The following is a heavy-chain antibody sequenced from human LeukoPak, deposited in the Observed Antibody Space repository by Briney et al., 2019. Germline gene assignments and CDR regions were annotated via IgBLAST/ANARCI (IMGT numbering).Heavy chain of an antibody. CDR1: GYTFTNYG. Sequence: ASVKVSCKASGYTFTNYGISWVRQATGQGLEWMGWMNPNSGNTGYAQKFQGRVTMTRNTSISTAYMELSSLRSEDTAVYYCARGHSRIKQWLAYWGQGTLVTVSS. CDR2: MNPNSGNT. CDR3: ARGHSRIKQWLAY. D-gene: IGHD6-19*01. J-gene: IGHJ4*02. V-gene: IGHV1-8*02.